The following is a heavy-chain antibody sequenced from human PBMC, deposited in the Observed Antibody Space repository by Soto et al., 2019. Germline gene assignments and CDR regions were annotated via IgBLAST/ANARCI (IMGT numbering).Heavy chain of an antibody. CDR2: IYYTGST. CDR1: GGSISSGSYY. V-gene: IGHV4-31*03. J-gene: IGHJ6*02. CDR3: AKRRGSPNYSSYAMDV. Sequence: SDTLSIICNVSGGSISSGSYYWSWIRHYPGKGLEWIGHIYYTGSTFYSPSLKSRVTLSLVTSNNQFTLELTSVTAADTAVYYCAKRRGSPNYSSYAMDVWGQGTKVTGSS. D-gene: IGHD3-16*01.